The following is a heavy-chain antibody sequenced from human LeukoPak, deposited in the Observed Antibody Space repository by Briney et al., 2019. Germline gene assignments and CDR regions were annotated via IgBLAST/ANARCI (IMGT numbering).Heavy chain of an antibody. CDR2: IYTSGST. J-gene: IGHJ6*03. Sequence: SETLSLTCTVSGGSISSYYWSWIRQPAGKGLEWIGRIYTSGSTNYNPSLKSRVTMSVDTSKNQFSLKLSSVTAADTAVYYCARANHEVLGYCSSTSCYTAYYYYMDVWGKGTTVTVSS. D-gene: IGHD2-2*02. CDR1: GGSISSYY. V-gene: IGHV4-4*07. CDR3: ARANHEVLGYCSSTSCYTAYYYYMDV.